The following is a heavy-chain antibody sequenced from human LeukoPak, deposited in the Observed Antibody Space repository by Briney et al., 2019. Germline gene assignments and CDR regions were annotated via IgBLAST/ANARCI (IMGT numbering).Heavy chain of an antibody. J-gene: IGHJ4*02. CDR2: INHDGSTA. D-gene: IGHD2-15*01. CDR1: GCTFSNTW. Sequence: GYPILPCASSGCTFSNTWMHWLRQAPRKGLMWVSHINHDGSTATYAPSLKGRFAISRDNAKSTLFLQMNSLRAEDTGVYYCTIDRGYCNGGTCFPPGPADYWGQGTLVTVSS. CDR3: TIDRGYCNGGTCFPPGPADY. V-gene: IGHV3-74*01.